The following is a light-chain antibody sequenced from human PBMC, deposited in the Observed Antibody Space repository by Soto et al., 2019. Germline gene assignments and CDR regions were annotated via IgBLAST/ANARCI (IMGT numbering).Light chain of an antibody. CDR3: CSYAGSSTLGV. Sequence: QSVLTQPASGSGSPGQSITISCTGTSSDVGSYNLASWYQHHPGKAPKLMIYEVSKRPSGVSNRFSGSRSGNTASLTISGLQADDEADYYCCSYAGSSTLGVFGTGTKVTVL. CDR1: SSDVGSYNL. V-gene: IGLV2-23*02. J-gene: IGLJ1*01. CDR2: EVS.